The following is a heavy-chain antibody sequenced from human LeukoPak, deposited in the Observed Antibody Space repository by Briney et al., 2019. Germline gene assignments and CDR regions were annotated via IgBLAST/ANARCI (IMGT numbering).Heavy chain of an antibody. CDR1: GGSISSGGYY. Sequence: SQTLSLTCTVSGGSISSGGYYWSWIRQHPGKGLEWIGYIYYSGSTFYNPSLKSRVTISVDTSKKHFSLKLSSVTAADTAAYYCARDTRRTVNWYFDLWGRGTLVTVSS. CDR3: ARDTRRTVNWYFDL. CDR2: IYYSGST. D-gene: IGHD2-15*01. V-gene: IGHV4-31*03. J-gene: IGHJ2*01.